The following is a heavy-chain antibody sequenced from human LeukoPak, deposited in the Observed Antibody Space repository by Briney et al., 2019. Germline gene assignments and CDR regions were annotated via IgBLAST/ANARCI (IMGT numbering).Heavy chain of an antibody. D-gene: IGHD4-17*01. J-gene: IGHJ6*03. CDR1: GGTFSSYA. CDR2: IIPIFGTA. CDR3: ARAAYYGDYGVGYYYYYMDV. V-gene: IGHV1-69*05. Sequence: GASVKVPCKASGGTFSSYAISWVRQAPGQGLEWMGGIIPIFGTANYAQKFQGRVTITTDESTSTAYMELSSLRSEDAAVYYCARAAYYGDYGVGYYYYYMDVWGKGTTVTVSS.